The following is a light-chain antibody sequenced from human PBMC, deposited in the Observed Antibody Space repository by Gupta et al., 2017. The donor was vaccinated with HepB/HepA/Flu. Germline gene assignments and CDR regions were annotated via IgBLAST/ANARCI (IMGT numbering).Light chain of an antibody. V-gene: IGLV3-19*01. CDR1: SLRSYY. CDR2: GKN. Sequence: SSELTQDPAVSVALGQTVRITCQGDSLRSYYASWYQQKPGQAPVLVIYGKNNRPSGIPDRFSGSSSGNTASLNITGAQAEDEAYYDCTSRDRSGKGVFGGGTKLTVL. J-gene: IGLJ2*01. CDR3: TSRDRSGKGV.